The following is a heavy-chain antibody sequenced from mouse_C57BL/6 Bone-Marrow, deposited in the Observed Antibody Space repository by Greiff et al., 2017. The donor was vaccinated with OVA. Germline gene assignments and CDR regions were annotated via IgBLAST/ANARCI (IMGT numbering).Heavy chain of an antibody. J-gene: IGHJ4*01. Sequence: QVTLKVSGPGILQPSQSLSLTCSFSGFSLSTFGMGVGWLRQPSGKGLEWLAHIWWDDDKYYNPALKSRLTISKDTSKNQVFLKIANVDTADTATYYCARMGDGYDGYAMDYWGQGTSVTVSS. D-gene: IGHD2-2*01. CDR1: GFSLSTFGMG. CDR3: ARMGDGYDGYAMDY. CDR2: IWWDDDK. V-gene: IGHV8-8*01.